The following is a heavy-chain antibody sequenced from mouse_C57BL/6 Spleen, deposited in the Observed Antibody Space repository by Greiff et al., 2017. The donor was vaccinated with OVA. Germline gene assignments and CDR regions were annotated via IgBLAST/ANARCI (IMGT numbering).Heavy chain of an antibody. CDR2: IHPNSGST. D-gene: IGHD2-5*01. V-gene: IGHV1-64*01. CDR3: ARRDYSNYEWYFDV. J-gene: IGHJ1*03. CDR1: GYTFTSYW. Sequence: QVQLQQSGAELVKPGASVKLSCKASGYTFTSYWMHWVKQRPGQGLEWIGMIHPNSGSTNYNEKFKSKATLTVDKSSSTAYMQLSSLTSEDSAVYYCARRDYSNYEWYFDVWGTGTTVTVSS.